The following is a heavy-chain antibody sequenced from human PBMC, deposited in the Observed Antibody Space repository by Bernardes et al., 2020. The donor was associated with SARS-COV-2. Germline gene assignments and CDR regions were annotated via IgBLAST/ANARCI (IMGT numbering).Heavy chain of an antibody. D-gene: IGHD3-16*01. CDR1: GYTFTSYD. CDR2: MNPNSGHT. CDR3: ARVYDSATYYYSYYGMDA. V-gene: IGHV1-8*01. J-gene: IGHJ6*02. Sequence: ASVKVSCKASGYTFTSYDINWVRQATGHGLEWRGWMNPNSGHTGYAQKFQGRVTMTRNTSISTAYMELSSLRSEDTAVYYGARVYDSATYYYSYYGMDAWGQGATVTVSS.